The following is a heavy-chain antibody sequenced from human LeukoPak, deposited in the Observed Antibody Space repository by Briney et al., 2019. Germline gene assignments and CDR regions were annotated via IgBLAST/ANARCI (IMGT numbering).Heavy chain of an antibody. V-gene: IGHV4-34*01. CDR1: GASFSDYS. D-gene: IGHD3-10*01. CDR3: ARGAWFGELSYGMDV. J-gene: IGHJ6*02. CDR2: INHSGST. Sequence: SETLSLTCAVYGASFSDYSWSWIRQPPGKGLEWIGEINHSGSTNYNPSLKSRVTISVDASKNQFSLKLSSVTAADTAVYYCARGAWFGELSYGMDVWGQGTTVTVSS.